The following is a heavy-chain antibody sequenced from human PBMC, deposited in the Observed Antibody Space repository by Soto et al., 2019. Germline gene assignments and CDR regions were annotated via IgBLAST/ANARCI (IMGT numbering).Heavy chain of an antibody. CDR1: GGSISSSSYY. J-gene: IGHJ5*02. D-gene: IGHD2-15*01. CDR3: ARLEACCSGGSCCPRPANWFDP. Sequence: QLQLQESGPGLVKPSETLSLTCTVSGGSISSSSYYWGWIRQPPGKGLEWIGSIYYSGSTYYNPSHKCRVTIPVDKSKNKFSRWVSCVTAADTAVYYCARLEACCSGGSCCPRPANWFDPWGQGTLVTVSS. V-gene: IGHV4-39*01. CDR2: IYYSGST.